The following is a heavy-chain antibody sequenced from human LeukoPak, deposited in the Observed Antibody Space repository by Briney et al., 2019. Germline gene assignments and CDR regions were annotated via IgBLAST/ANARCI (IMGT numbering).Heavy chain of an antibody. CDR3: ARGFSAAAGHVDY. Sequence: SETLSLTCTVSGGSISSGDYYWSWIRQPPGKGLEWIGYIYYSGSTYYNPSLKSRVTISVDTSKNQFSLELSSVTAADTAVYYCARGFSAAAGHVDYWGQGTLVTISS. D-gene: IGHD6-13*01. CDR2: IYYSGST. V-gene: IGHV4-30-4*01. CDR1: GGSISSGDYY. J-gene: IGHJ4*02.